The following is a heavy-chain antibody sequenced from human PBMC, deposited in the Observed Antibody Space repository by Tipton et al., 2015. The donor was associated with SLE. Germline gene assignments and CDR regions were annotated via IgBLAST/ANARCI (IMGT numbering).Heavy chain of an antibody. CDR1: GYRFTTYW. V-gene: IGHV5-51*03. CDR2: IYPADSDT. J-gene: IGHJ4*02. Sequence: QLVQSGAEVKKPGESLKISCKGSGYRFTTYWIGWVRQMPGKGLEWMGIIYPADSDTRYSPSLQGQVTFSADKSISTAYLQWSSLKASDTATYYCARGDYYESSGYFDYWGQGTLVTVSS. D-gene: IGHD3-22*01. CDR3: ARGDYYESSGYFDY.